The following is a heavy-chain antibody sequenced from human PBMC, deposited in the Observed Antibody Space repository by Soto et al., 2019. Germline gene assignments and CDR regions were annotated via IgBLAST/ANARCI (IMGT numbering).Heavy chain of an antibody. Sequence: EVQLVESGGGLVQPGESLRLSCVASGFTFRNNWMHWARQAPGKGLVWVSHINNDGSRAIYAYAVKGRFTISSDNAKNTLFLLMDLLRVEDTAVYYCVNGGWLGDWGQGTLVTVSS. CDR1: GFTFRNNW. D-gene: IGHD3-10*01. V-gene: IGHV3-74*01. J-gene: IGHJ4*02. CDR2: INNDGSRA. CDR3: VNGGWLGD.